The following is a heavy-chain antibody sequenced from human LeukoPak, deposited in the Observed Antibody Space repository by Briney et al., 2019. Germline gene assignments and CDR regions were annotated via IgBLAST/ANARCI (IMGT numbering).Heavy chain of an antibody. D-gene: IGHD1-26*01. Sequence: ASVTVSCKASGYTFTGYYMHWVRQAPGQGLECMGWINPNSGGTNYAQKFQGRVTMTRDTSISTAYMELSRLRSDDTAVYYCARELSGSYSNDAFDIWGQGTMVTVSS. CDR3: ARELSGSYSNDAFDI. CDR1: GYTFTGYY. V-gene: IGHV1-2*02. J-gene: IGHJ3*02. CDR2: INPNSGGT.